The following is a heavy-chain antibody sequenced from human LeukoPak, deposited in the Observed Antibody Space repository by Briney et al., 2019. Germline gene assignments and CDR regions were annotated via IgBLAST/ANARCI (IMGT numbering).Heavy chain of an antibody. V-gene: IGHV3-23*01. CDR2: ISASGSST. Sequence: GGSLRLSCAASEFTFSSYAMQWVRQAPGKGLEWVSGISASGSSTWYADSVKGRFTISRDNSENTLYLQMNSLRAEDTAVYYCAKYVSAKGPPYALDVWGQGTAVTVSS. D-gene: IGHD2/OR15-2a*01. J-gene: IGHJ6*02. CDR3: AKYVSAKGPPYALDV. CDR1: EFTFSSYA.